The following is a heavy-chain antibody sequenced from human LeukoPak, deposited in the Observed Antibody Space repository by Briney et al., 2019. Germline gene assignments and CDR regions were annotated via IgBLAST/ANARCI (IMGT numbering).Heavy chain of an antibody. Sequence: GGSLKLSCAASGFTFSGSAMHWVRQASGKGLEWVGRIRSKANSYATAYAASVKGRFTISRDASKNTAYLQMNSLKTEDTAVYYCTRPTLPMVRGVIAAFDIWGQGTMVTVSS. CDR1: GFTFSGSA. CDR3: TRPTLPMVRGVIAAFDI. J-gene: IGHJ3*02. V-gene: IGHV3-73*01. CDR2: IRSKANSYAT. D-gene: IGHD3-10*01.